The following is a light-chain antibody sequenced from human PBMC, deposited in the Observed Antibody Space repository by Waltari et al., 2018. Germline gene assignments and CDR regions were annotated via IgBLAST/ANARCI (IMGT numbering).Light chain of an antibody. CDR3: SSYAHNNHFV. V-gene: IGLV2-8*01. J-gene: IGLJ1*01. Sequence: QSVLTQPPSATGSPGQSVTLSCTGTNSDVGAYNSVSWYQQHPGKVPKLLIYEVTKRPSGVPDRFSGSKSGNTASLTVSGLQADDEADYYCSSYAHNNHFVFGTGTKVTVL. CDR1: NSDVGAYNS. CDR2: EVT.